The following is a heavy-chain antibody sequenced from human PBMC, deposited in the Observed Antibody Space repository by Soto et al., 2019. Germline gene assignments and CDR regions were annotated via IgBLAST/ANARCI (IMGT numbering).Heavy chain of an antibody. CDR3: ARSRGIVVAENWFDL. Sequence: ASVKVSCKASGYTFTSYGISWVRQAPGQGLEWMGWISAYNGNTNYAQKLQGRVTMTTDTSTSTAYMELRSLRSDDTAVYYCARSRGIVVAENWFDLWGQGTLVTVSS. V-gene: IGHV1-18*04. J-gene: IGHJ5*02. CDR1: GYTFTSYG. CDR2: ISAYNGNT. D-gene: IGHD2-2*01.